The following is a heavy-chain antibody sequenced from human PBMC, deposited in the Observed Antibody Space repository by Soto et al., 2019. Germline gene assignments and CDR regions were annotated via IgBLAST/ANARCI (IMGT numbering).Heavy chain of an antibody. CDR3: AGAWENFDY. CDR1: GGSISSYY. CDR2: IYYSGST. Sequence: PSETLSLTCTVSGGSISSYYWSWIRQPPGKGLEWIGYIYYSGSTNYNPSLKSRVTISVDTSKNQFSLKLSSVTAADTAVYYCAGAWENFDYWGQGTLVTAPQ. D-gene: IGHD1-26*01. V-gene: IGHV4-59*01. J-gene: IGHJ4*02.